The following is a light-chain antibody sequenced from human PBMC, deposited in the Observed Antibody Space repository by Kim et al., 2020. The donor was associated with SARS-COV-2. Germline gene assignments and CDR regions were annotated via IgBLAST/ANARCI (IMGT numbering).Light chain of an antibody. CDR1: RGDVGSYNR. CDR2: EVS. CDR3: SSYTSSSTLV. Sequence: GKSVPISCTGPRGDVGSYNRVSWYQQPPGTAPKLMIYEVSNRPSGVPDRFSGSKSGNTASLTISGLQAEDEADYYCSSYTSSSTLVFGGGTQLTVL. V-gene: IGLV2-18*02. J-gene: IGLJ2*01.